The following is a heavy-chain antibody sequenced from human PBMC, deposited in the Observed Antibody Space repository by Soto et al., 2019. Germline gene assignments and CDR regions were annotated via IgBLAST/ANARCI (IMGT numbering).Heavy chain of an antibody. D-gene: IGHD2-2*03. CDR1: GFTFDDYA. CDR3: AKDHGYCSSTSCYHYYGMDV. CDR2: ISWNSGSI. V-gene: IGHV3-9*01. Sequence: EVQLVESGGGLVQPGRSLRLSCAASGFTFDDYAMHWVRQAPGKGLEWVSGISWNSGSIGYADSVKGRFTISRDNAKNSLYLQMNSLRAEDTALYYCAKDHGYCSSTSCYHYYGMDVWGQGTTVTVSS. J-gene: IGHJ6*02.